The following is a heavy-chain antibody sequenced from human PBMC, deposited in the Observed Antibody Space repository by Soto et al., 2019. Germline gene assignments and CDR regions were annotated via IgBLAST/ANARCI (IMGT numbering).Heavy chain of an antibody. CDR3: VRRQPFHYDSSGFFDS. CDR1: GGSISSLNDC. Sequence: SETLSLPCSVSGGSISSLNDCWVSKRQPPGKGLEWLGSMFHSGRTYHNPSLKSRVSISVDTSRNLFSLQLSSVTAADTALYFCVRRQPFHYDSSGFFDSWGQGILVTVS. J-gene: IGHJ5*01. CDR2: MFHSGRT. D-gene: IGHD3-22*01. V-gene: IGHV4-39*01.